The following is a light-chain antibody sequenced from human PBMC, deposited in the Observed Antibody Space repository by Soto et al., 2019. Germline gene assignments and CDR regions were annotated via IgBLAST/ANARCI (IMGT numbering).Light chain of an antibody. V-gene: IGKV3-15*01. J-gene: IGKJ1*01. Sequence: EIVMTQSPATLSVSPGERATLSCRASQSVSSNLSWYQQKPGQAPSLLSYGACTRATGTPARFSGSGSGTEFTLTISSLQSEDFAVYYCQQYGSSSTWTFGQGTKVDIK. CDR2: GAC. CDR1: QSVSSN. CDR3: QQYGSSSTWT.